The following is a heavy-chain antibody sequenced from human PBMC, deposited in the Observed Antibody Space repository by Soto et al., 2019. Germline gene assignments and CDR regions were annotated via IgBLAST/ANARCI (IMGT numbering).Heavy chain of an antibody. CDR2: ISWNSGSI. CDR1: GFTFDDYA. CDR3: AKEHYYYYYMDV. Sequence: GGSLRLSCAASGFTFDDYAMHWVRQAPGKGLEWVSGISWNSGSIGYADSVKGRFTISRDNAKNSLYLQMNSLRAEDTALYYCAKEHYYYYYMDVWGKGTTVTVS. V-gene: IGHV3-9*01. J-gene: IGHJ6*03.